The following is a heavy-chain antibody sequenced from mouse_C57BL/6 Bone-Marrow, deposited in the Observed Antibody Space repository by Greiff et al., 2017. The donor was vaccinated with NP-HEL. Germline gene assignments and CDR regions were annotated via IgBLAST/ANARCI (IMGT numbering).Heavy chain of an antibody. CDR3: ARKGIYYDYDVED. CDR2: ISYDGSN. Sequence: VQLQQSGPGLVKPSQSLSLTCSVTGYSITSGYYWNWIRQFPGNKLEWMGYISYDGSNNYNPSLKNRISITRDTTKNQFYLKLNSVTTEDTATYYCARKGIYYDYDVEDWGQGTTLTVSS. J-gene: IGHJ2*01. V-gene: IGHV3-6*01. CDR1: GYSITSGYY. D-gene: IGHD2-4*01.